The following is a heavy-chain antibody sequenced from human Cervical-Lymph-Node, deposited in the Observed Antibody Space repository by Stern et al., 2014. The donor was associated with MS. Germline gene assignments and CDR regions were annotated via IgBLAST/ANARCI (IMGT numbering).Heavy chain of an antibody. J-gene: IGHJ4*02. D-gene: IGHD3-16*02. CDR1: GFTFDDRA. V-gene: IGHV3-9*01. CDR2: ISWNSNNI. Sequence: VQLVQSGGGSVQPGRSLRLSCAASGFTFDDRAMHWVRHAPGKGLEWVSVISWNSNNIGYADSVRGRFTISRDNAKNSLYLQMNGLRPEDTALYYCAKDISERHYYFDSWGEGTLVTVSS. CDR3: AKDISERHYYFDS.